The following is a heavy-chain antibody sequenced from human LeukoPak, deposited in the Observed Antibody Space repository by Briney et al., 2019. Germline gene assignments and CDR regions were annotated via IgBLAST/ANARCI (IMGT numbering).Heavy chain of an antibody. D-gene: IGHD3-22*01. J-gene: IGHJ4*02. CDR1: GFTFSSYA. CDR2: ISGSGGST. CDR3: AKDRVPNYYYDSSGYYYFDY. V-gene: IGHV3-23*01. Sequence: TGESLRLSCAASGFTFSSYAMSWVRQAPGKGLEWVSAISGSGGSTYYADSVKGRFTISRDNSKNTLYLQMNILRAEDTAVYYCAKDRVPNYYYDSSGYYYFDYWGQGTLVTVSS.